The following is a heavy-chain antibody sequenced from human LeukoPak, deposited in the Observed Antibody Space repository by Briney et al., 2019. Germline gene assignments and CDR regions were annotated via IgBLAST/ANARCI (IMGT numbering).Heavy chain of an antibody. Sequence: ASVRVSCTTSGYIFTNYGVSWVRQAPGQGLEWMGWINVYNGHTIYAQEFQGRVTLTTDTSTSTAHMDLRSLRSDDTAVYYSVRDSDHAPDYWGQGTLVTVSS. CDR2: INVYNGHT. V-gene: IGHV1-18*01. CDR3: VRDSDHAPDY. J-gene: IGHJ4*02. CDR1: GYIFTNYG. D-gene: IGHD3-10*01.